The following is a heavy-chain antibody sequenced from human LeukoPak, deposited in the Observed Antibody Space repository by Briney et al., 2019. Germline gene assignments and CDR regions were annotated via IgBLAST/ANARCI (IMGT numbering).Heavy chain of an antibody. J-gene: IGHJ4*02. V-gene: IGHV6-1*01. CDR3: ARDLEMATTASPLPYYFDY. CDR2: TYYRSKWYN. Sequence: SQTLSLTCAISGDSVSSNSAAWNWIRQPPSRGLEWLGRTYYRSKWYNDYAVSVKSRITINPDTSKNQFSLQLNSVTPEDTAVYYCARDLEMATTASPLPYYFDYWGQGTLVTVSS. D-gene: IGHD5-24*01. CDR1: GDSVSSNSAA.